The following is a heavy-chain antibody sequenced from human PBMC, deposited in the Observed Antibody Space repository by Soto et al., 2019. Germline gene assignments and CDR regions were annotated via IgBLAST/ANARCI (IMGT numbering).Heavy chain of an antibody. Sequence: VGSLRLSCAASGFTFSSYAMSWVRQAPGKGLEWVSAISGSGGSTYYADSVKGRFTISRDNSKNTPYLQMNSLRAEDTAVYYCAKKSRNWNYDWFDPWGQGTLVTVSS. V-gene: IGHV3-23*01. CDR2: ISGSGGST. CDR3: AKKSRNWNYDWFDP. CDR1: GFTFSSYA. J-gene: IGHJ5*02. D-gene: IGHD1-7*01.